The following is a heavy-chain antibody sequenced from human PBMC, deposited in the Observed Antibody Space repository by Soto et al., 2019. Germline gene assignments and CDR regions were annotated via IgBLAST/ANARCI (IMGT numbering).Heavy chain of an antibody. Sequence: QVELQESGPGLVKPSQTLSLTCTVSGGSISSGGYYWSWVRQHPGKGLEWIGYIYDSGSTYYNPSLQSRVTISVDTSKNPFSLKLTSVTAADTAVYYCASQATGWYPDYWGQGTLVTVSS. CDR1: GGSISSGGYY. V-gene: IGHV4-31*03. CDR3: ASQATGWYPDY. CDR2: IYDSGST. D-gene: IGHD6-19*01. J-gene: IGHJ4*02.